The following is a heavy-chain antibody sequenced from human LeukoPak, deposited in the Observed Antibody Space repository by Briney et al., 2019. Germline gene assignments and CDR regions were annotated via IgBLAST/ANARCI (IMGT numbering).Heavy chain of an antibody. Sequence: SETLSLTCTVSGGSISSYYWSWIRQPPGKGKEWIGYISTSGSTNSNPSLKSRVTISVDTSKNHFSLTLSSVTAADTAVYYCAGLHGGKGQYYFDYWGQGTLVTVSS. CDR3: AGLHGGKGQYYFDY. J-gene: IGHJ4*02. CDR1: GGSISSYY. D-gene: IGHD4-23*01. CDR2: ISTSGST. V-gene: IGHV4-4*09.